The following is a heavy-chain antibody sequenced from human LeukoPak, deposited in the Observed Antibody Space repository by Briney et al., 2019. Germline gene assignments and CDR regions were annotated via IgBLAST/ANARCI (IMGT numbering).Heavy chain of an antibody. CDR2: ISWDGTT. Sequence: PGGSLRLSCAASGFTFEDYTMHWVRQGPGKTLDWVSLISWDGTTYYADSLKGRFTISRDNSKNSLYLQMDTLTTDDTAFYYCVKDLSYESSGSVIENWGQGTLVTVSS. J-gene: IGHJ4*02. CDR3: VKDLSYESSGSVIEN. D-gene: IGHD3-22*01. CDR1: GFTFEDYT. V-gene: IGHV3-43*01.